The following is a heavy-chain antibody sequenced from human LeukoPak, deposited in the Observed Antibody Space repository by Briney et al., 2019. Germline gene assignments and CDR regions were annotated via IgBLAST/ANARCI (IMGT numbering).Heavy chain of an antibody. V-gene: IGHV3-30*02. D-gene: IGHD3-3*01. Sequence: GGSLRLSCAASGFTFSSYGMHWVRQAPGKGLEWVAFIRYDGSNKYYADSVKGRFTISRDNSKNTLYLQTNSLRAEDTAVYYCAKVPQYYDFWSGRYYYMDVWGKGTTVTVSS. J-gene: IGHJ6*03. CDR3: AKVPQYYDFWSGRYYYMDV. CDR1: GFTFSSYG. CDR2: IRYDGSNK.